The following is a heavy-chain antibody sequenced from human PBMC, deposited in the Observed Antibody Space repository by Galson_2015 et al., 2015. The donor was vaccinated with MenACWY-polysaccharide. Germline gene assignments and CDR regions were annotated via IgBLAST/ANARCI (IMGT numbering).Heavy chain of an antibody. CDR3: GKGWTTVPT. D-gene: IGHD4-17*01. CDR2: ISGSGGST. CDR1: GYSFGSYA. J-gene: IGHJ4*02. V-gene: IGHV3-23*01. Sequence: SLRLSCAASGYSFGSYATSWVRQAPGKGLEWVSSISGSGGSTHYADSVKGRFTISRDNAKNTLFLQMNSLRAEDTAVYYCGKGWTTVPTGGQGTLVTVSS.